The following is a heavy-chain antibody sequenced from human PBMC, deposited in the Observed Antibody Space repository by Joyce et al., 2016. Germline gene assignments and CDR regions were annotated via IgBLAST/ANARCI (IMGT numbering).Heavy chain of an antibody. CDR3: ARSTDWYAFDI. CDR2: IKEDGSER. J-gene: IGHJ3*02. CDR1: GFTFSKYW. D-gene: IGHD2-21*01. V-gene: IGHV3-7*03. Sequence: EVRLVESGGGLVQPGGSLRLSCAASGFTFSKYWLSWVRQAPGKGREGVTNIKEDGSERDSVDSVKGRCSSSRDNAKNFLYLQMNSLRAEDTAMYYCARSTDWYAFDIWGPGTKVIVSS.